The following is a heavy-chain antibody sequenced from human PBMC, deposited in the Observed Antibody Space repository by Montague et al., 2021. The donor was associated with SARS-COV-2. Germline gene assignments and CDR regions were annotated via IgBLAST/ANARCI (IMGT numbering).Heavy chain of an antibody. D-gene: IGHD1-26*01. V-gene: IGHV4-61*02. CDR3: ARFGSVTLEFDL. J-gene: IGHJ4*02. CDR1: GASISTGIYY. CDR2: IRTTGHT. Sequence: TLSLTCTVSGASISTGIYYWSWIRQPAGKGLEWIGRIRTTGHTDYXCSLESRVFMSVDTSTNQFSLSLTSVTAADTAVYFCARFGSVTLEFDLWGQGTLVTVSS.